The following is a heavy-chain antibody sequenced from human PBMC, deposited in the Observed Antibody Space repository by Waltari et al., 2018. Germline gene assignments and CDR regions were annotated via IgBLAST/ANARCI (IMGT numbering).Heavy chain of an antibody. CDR3: ARPGRVGGGSLMGLDY. Sequence: QLQLQESGPGLVKPSETLSLTCSGYGGSISSTSYYCGWFRQPPGKGLEWIGDSSYHANTYYNPSRKSRITIFVDTSKNQFSLQLRSVTAADTAIYYCARPGRVGGGSLMGLDYWGQGTLVTVSS. D-gene: IGHD2-15*01. CDR1: GGSISSTSYY. V-gene: IGHV4-39*01. J-gene: IGHJ4*02. CDR2: SSYHANT.